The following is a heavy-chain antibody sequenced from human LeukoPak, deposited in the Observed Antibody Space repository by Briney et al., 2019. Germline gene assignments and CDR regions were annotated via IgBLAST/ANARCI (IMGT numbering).Heavy chain of an antibody. D-gene: IGHD3-3*01. CDR3: ARVPGVTRYFDS. J-gene: IGHJ4*02. CDR2: KKQDVREK. CDR1: GFTFTCCV. V-gene: IGHV3-7*01. Sequence: GGSLRLSCAASGFTFTCCVMSWVRQTPGKGLGWVARKKQDVREKFYADSVKGRCTISRDNAKNALYLQVSSLRADDTAVYYCARVPGVTRYFDSWGQGILVTVSS.